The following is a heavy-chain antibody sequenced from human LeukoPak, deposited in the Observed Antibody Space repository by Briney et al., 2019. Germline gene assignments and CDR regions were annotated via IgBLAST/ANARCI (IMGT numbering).Heavy chain of an antibody. CDR1: GGSLSSSY. D-gene: IGHD4-11*01. Sequence: SEALSLTCTVSGGSLSSSYWSWIRQPPGKGLEWIGYTHYSGNTNYNASLKSRVTISVDMSKNQFSLKLNSVTAADTAVYYCARQGPLTTAVTTRTNPFDYWGQGTLVTVSS. V-gene: IGHV4-59*08. CDR2: THYSGNT. J-gene: IGHJ4*02. CDR3: ARQGPLTTAVTTRTNPFDY.